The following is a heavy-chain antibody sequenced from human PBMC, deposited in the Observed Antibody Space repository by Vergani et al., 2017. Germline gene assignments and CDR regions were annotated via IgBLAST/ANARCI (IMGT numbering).Heavy chain of an antibody. CDR3: ASPLRFGSGPPRFFGLDV. CDR1: GGTFSSYA. V-gene: IGHV1-69*18. J-gene: IGHJ6*02. Sequence: QVQLVQSGAEVKKPGSSVKVSCKASGGTFSSYAFTWVRQAPGHGLEWMGRIIPVFGTVEYAQRFQGRVVITADDATNTAYMELSGLRSEDTAIYYCASPLRFGSGPPRFFGLDVWGQGTMVNVAS. CDR2: IIPVFGTV. D-gene: IGHD6-19*01.